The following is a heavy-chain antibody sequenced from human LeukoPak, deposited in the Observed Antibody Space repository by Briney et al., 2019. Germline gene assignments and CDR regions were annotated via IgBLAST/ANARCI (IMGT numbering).Heavy chain of an antibody. CDR1: GYTFTGYY. CDR2: ISAYNGNT. Sequence: ASVKVSCKASGYTFTGYYMHWVRQAPGQGLEWMGWISAYNGNTNYAQKLQGRVTMTTDTSTSTAYMELRSLRSDDTAVYYCARDRAYSGSYWFDPWGQGTLVTVSS. J-gene: IGHJ5*02. V-gene: IGHV1-18*04. D-gene: IGHD1-26*01. CDR3: ARDRAYSGSYWFDP.